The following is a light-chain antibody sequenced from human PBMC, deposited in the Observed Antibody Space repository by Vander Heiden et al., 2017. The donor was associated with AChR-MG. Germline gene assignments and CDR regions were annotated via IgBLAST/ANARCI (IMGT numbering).Light chain of an antibody. Sequence: QSALTQPASVSGSPGQSVAISCTGTSNVVGGYNYVSWYQHHPGKAPKVIIFDVSMRPSGVSNRFSGSKSGNTASLTISGLQAEDEADYYCSSYTGSSTWVFGGGTKVTVL. J-gene: IGLJ3*02. CDR1: SNVVGGYNY. CDR3: SSYTGSSTWV. CDR2: DVS. V-gene: IGLV2-14*03.